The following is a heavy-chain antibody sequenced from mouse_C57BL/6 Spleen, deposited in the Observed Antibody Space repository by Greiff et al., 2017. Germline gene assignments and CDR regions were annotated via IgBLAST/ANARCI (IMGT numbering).Heavy chain of an antibody. CDR1: GYSFTGYY. CDR2: INPSTGGT. Sequence: VQLQQSGPELVKPGASVKISCKASGYSFTGYYMNWVKQSPEKSLEWIGEINPSTGGTTYNQKFKAKATLTVDKSSSTAYMQLKSLTSEDSAVYYSARTGFDYWGQGTTLTVSS. CDR3: ARTGFDY. V-gene: IGHV1-42*01. J-gene: IGHJ2*01.